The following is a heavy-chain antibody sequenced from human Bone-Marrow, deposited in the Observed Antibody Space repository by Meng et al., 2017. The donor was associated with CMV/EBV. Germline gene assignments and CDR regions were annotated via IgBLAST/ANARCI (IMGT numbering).Heavy chain of an antibody. CDR2: IRYDGSNK. V-gene: IGHV3-30*02. J-gene: IGHJ4*01. CDR3: ATLRVVPAAKTKG. Sequence: GESLKISCAASGFTFSSYGMHWVRQAPGKGLEWVAFIRYDGSNKYYADSVKGRFTISRDNSKNTLYLQMNSLRAEDTAVYYCATLRVVPAAKTKGWGHGKLVTVSS. CDR1: GFTFSSYG. D-gene: IGHD2-2*01.